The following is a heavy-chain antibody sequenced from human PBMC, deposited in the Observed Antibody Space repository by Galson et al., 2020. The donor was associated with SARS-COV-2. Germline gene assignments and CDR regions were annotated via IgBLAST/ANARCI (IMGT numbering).Heavy chain of an antibody. Sequence: KIGESLKISCAASGFTFSSYSMNWVRQAPGKGLEWVSSISSSSSYIYYADSVKGRFTISRDNAKNSLYLQMNSLRAEDTAVYYCAREAVVADYWGQGTLVTVSS. CDR1: GFTFSSYS. J-gene: IGHJ4*02. D-gene: IGHD2-15*01. CDR2: ISSSSSYI. CDR3: AREAVVADY. V-gene: IGHV3-21*01.